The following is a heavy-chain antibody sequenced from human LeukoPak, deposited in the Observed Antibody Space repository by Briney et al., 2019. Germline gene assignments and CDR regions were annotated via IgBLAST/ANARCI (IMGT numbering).Heavy chain of an antibody. D-gene: IGHD3-16*01. CDR2: IKQDASDK. CDR1: RFTFGYYW. Sequence: GSLRLSCAASRFTFGYYWMTWVRQAPGKGVEWVANIKQDASDKHYADSVKGRFTISRDNAKNSLYLQMNSLRVEDTAVYYCLGGVAADYWGRGTLVTVSS. V-gene: IGHV3-7*01. CDR3: LGGVAADY. J-gene: IGHJ4*02.